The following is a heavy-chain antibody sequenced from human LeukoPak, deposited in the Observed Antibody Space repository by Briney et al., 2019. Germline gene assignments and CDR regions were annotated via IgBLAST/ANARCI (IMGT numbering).Heavy chain of an antibody. CDR1: GFTFSSHH. D-gene: IGHD2/OR15-2a*01. J-gene: IGHJ4*02. Sequence: GGSLRLSCVASGFTFSSHHMNWVRQTPGKGLESVATIKPDGSEKYYVDSVKGRFTISRDNAKSSLYLQMNSLRAEDTGVYFCGRRIGFGDHWGQGTLVTV. CDR2: IKPDGSEK. V-gene: IGHV3-7*01. CDR3: GRRIGFGDH.